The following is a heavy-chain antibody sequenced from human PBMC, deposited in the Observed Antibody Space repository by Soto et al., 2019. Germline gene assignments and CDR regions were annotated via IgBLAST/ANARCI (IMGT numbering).Heavy chain of an antibody. D-gene: IGHD6-19*01. V-gene: IGHV1-69*02. J-gene: IGHJ4*02. CDR2: IIPILDIA. CDR3: ARGGYSSGWIDY. CDR1: GGTFSSYT. Sequence: ASVKVSCKASGGTFSSYTISWVRQAPGQGLEWMGRIIPILDIANYAQKFQGRVTITADKSTSTAYMELSSLRSEDTAVYYCARGGYSSGWIDYWGQGTLVTVSS.